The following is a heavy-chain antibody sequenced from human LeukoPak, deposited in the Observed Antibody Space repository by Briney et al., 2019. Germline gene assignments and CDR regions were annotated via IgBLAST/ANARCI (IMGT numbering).Heavy chain of an antibody. V-gene: IGHV1-69*04. CDR1: GGTFSSYA. CDR2: IIPILGIA. J-gene: IGHJ5*02. Sequence: SVKVSCKASGGTFSSYAISWVRQAPGQGLEWMGRIIPILGIANYAQEFQGRVTITADKSTSTAYMELSSLRSEDTAVYYCARDTGYCSSTSCYTNNWFDPWGQGTLVTVSS. CDR3: ARDTGYCSSTSCYTNNWFDP. D-gene: IGHD2-2*02.